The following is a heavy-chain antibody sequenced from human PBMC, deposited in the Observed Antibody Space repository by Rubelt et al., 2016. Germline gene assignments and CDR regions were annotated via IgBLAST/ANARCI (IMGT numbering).Heavy chain of an antibody. Sequence: QLQLQESGPGLVKPSETLSLTCTVSGGSISSSSYYWGWIRQPPGKGLEWIGSIYHSGSTYSNPSLKRRVTISVDKAKNHVSLKLSSVTAADTAVYYCARVIRNSWDPWGQGTLVTVSS. J-gene: IGHJ5*02. D-gene: IGHD4-23*01. V-gene: IGHV4-39*07. CDR3: ARVIRNSWDP. CDR2: IYHSGST. CDR1: GGSISSSSYY.